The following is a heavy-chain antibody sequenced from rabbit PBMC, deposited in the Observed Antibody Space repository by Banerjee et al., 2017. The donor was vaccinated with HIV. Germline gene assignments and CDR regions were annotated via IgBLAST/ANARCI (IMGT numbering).Heavy chain of an antibody. CDR3: ARDSTWNLYFNL. D-gene: IGHD7-1*01. J-gene: IGHJ4*01. V-gene: IGHV1S45*01. Sequence: EQLVESGGGLVQPEGSLTLTCTASGFSFSSYAMSWVRQAPGKGLEWIGYIDTGSGSTCYASWAEGRFTISKTSSTTVTLQMTSLTAADTATYFCARDSTWNLYFNLWGQGTLVTVS. CDR2: IDTGSGST. CDR1: GFSFSSYA.